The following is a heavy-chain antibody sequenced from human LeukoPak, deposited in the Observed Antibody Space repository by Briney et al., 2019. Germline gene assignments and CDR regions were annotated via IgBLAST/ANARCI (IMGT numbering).Heavy chain of an antibody. V-gene: IGHV3-9*01. CDR2: TSWSSGSI. CDR1: GFTFDDYA. Sequence: PGGSLRLSCAASGFTFDDYAMHWGRQAPGKGLEWVSGTSWSSGSIGYADSVKGRFTISRDNAKNSLYLQMNSLRAEDTALYYCAKDRPIYCSSTSCYVGGFDYWGQGTLVTVSS. CDR3: AKDRPIYCSSTSCYVGGFDY. D-gene: IGHD2-2*01. J-gene: IGHJ4*02.